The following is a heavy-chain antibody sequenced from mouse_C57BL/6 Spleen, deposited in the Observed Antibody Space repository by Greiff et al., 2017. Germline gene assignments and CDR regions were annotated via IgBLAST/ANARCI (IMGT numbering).Heavy chain of an antibody. CDR1: GYTFTSYW. V-gene: IGHV1-5*01. CDR3: TRSHYYGSSYGEYAMDY. Sequence: EVQLQQSGTVLARPGASVKMSCKTSGYTFTSYWMHWVKQRPGQGLEWIGAIYPGNSDTSYNQKFKGKAKLTAVTSASTAYMELSSLTNEDSAVYYCTRSHYYGSSYGEYAMDYWGQGTSVTVSS. J-gene: IGHJ4*01. CDR2: IYPGNSDT. D-gene: IGHD1-1*01.